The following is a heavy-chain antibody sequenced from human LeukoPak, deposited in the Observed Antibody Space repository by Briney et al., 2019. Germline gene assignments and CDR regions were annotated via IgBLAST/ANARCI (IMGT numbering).Heavy chain of an antibody. V-gene: IGHV3-48*03. Sequence: GGSLRLSCAASGFTFSSYEMNWVRQAPGKGLEWVSYISSSGSTIYYADSVKGRFTISRDNAKNSLYLQMHSLRAEDTAVYYCARDWPTIAAAGTIPEYFQHWGQGTLVTVSS. D-gene: IGHD6-13*01. CDR2: ISSSGSTI. J-gene: IGHJ1*01. CDR1: GFTFSSYE. CDR3: ARDWPTIAAAGTIPEYFQH.